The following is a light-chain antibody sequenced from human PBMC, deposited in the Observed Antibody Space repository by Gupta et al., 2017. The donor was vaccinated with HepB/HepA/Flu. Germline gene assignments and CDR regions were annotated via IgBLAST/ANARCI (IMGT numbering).Light chain of an antibody. Sequence: EIVLTQSPATLSLSPGERATLSCRARHRAVRHLDWYQQKPGHAPRLLIYATSNKATGIPARFRGSGSGTDFTLTISSLEPEDFALYYCQHRTNWPPSITFGQGTRLEIK. J-gene: IGKJ5*01. CDR1: HRAVRH. V-gene: IGKV3-11*01. CDR2: ATS. CDR3: QHRTNWPPSIT.